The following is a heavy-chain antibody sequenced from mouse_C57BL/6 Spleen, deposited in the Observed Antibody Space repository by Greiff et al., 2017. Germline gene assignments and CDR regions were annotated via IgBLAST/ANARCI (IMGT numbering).Heavy chain of an antibody. CDR2: ISSGGSYT. CDR1: GFTFSSYG. CDR3: ARQVIYYGNQYDMDY. Sequence: EVKLVESGGDLVKPGGSLKLSCAASGFTFSSYGMSWVRQTPDKRLEWVATISSGGSYTYYPDSVKGRFTISRDNAKNTLYLQMSSLKSEDTAMYYCARQVIYYGNQYDMDYWGQGASVTVSS. V-gene: IGHV5-6*01. J-gene: IGHJ4*01. D-gene: IGHD2-1*01.